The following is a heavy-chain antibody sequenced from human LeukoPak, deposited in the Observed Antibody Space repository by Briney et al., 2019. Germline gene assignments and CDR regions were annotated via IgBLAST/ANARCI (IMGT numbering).Heavy chain of an antibody. D-gene: IGHD3-3*01. CDR2: MYYIGTT. J-gene: IGHJ3*02. V-gene: IGHV4-59*01. Sequence: SETLSLTCTVSGGTINNYYWTWIRQPPGKRLEWIGYMYYIGTTNYNLSFKSRVTMSVDPSKNQFSLQLTSVTLADTAVYYCARLPPSGSLGVTDAFDIWGQGTMVTVSS. CDR3: ARLPPSGSLGVTDAFDI. CDR1: GGTINNYY.